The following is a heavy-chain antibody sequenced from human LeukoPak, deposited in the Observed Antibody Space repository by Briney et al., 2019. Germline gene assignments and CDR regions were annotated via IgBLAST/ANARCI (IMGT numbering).Heavy chain of an antibody. D-gene: IGHD3-16*01. J-gene: IGHJ4*02. CDR3: ARGGGPPSYLDF. CDR2: IHYSGST. Sequence: SSETLSLTCTVSGGSISSYYWTWIRQPPGKGLEWIGYIHYSGSTNYKASLKSRVTISLDTSKNQFSLRMTSVTAADTAVYYCARGGGPPSYLDFWGQGTLVTVSS. CDR1: GGSISSYY. V-gene: IGHV4-59*01.